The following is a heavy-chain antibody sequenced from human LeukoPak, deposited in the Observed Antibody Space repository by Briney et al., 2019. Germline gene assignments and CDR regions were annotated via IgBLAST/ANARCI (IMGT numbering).Heavy chain of an antibody. D-gene: IGHD5-18*01. Sequence: PSETLSLTCTVSGGPISSGTYYWGWIRQPPGKGLQWIGSVYYSGSTYYNPSLQSRVTISVDTSKNHFSLKLSSVTAADTAVYYCARGRYSYYYMDVWGKGTTVTVSS. J-gene: IGHJ6*03. CDR3: ARGRYSYYYMDV. CDR1: GGPISSGTYY. V-gene: IGHV4-39*07. CDR2: VYYSGST.